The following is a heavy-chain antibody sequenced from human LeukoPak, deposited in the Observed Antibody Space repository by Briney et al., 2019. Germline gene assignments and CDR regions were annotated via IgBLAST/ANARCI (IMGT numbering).Heavy chain of an antibody. D-gene: IGHD3-22*01. J-gene: IGHJ4*02. CDR3: ARDGDSSGYGYYFDY. CDR1: GFTLSDYY. Sequence: GGSLRLSCAASGFTLSDYYMSWIRQAPGKGLGWVSYIIMSVSTIYYADSVKGRFTLSRDNAKNSLYLQMNSLRAEDTAVYYCARDGDSSGYGYYFDYWGQGTLVTVSS. CDR2: IIMSVSTI. V-gene: IGHV3-11*01.